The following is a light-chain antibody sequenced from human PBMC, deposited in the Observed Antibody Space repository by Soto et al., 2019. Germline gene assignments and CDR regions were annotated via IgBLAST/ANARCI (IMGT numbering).Light chain of an antibody. CDR3: QQYDIWPPT. Sequence: EIVMTQSPAILSVSPGERATLSCRASQSVSSNLAWFQQKPGQTPRLLFNGASTRATGIPARFTGSGSGTEFILTISSLQSEDFAVYYCQQYDIWPPTFXQGTKV. J-gene: IGKJ1*01. V-gene: IGKV3-15*01. CDR2: GAS. CDR1: QSVSSN.